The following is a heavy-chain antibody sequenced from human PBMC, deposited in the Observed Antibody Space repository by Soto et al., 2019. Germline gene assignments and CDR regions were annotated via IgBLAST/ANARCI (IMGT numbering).Heavy chain of an antibody. CDR3: ARRTRKRAYYYDSSGSAPNFDY. CDR1: GGSFSGYY. V-gene: IGHV4-34*01. Sequence: QVQLQQWGAGLLKPSETLSLTCAVYGGSFSGYYWSWIRQPPGKGLEWIGEINHSGSTNYNPSLKSRVTISVDTSKNQFSLKLSSVTAADTDVYYCARRTRKRAYYYDSSGSAPNFDYWGQGTLVTASS. J-gene: IGHJ4*02. CDR2: INHSGST. D-gene: IGHD3-22*01.